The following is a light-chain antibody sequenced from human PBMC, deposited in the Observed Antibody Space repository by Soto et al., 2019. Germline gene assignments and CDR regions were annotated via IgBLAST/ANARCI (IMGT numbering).Light chain of an antibody. CDR1: SSDVGSYDL. Sequence: QSALTQPASVSGSPGQSITISCSGTSSDVGSYDLVSWYQQHPGKAPKLMIYEVNKRPSGVPDRFSGSKSGNTASLTVSGLQAEDEADYYCSSYAGNNIYVFGAGTQLTVL. CDR2: EVN. J-gene: IGLJ7*01. V-gene: IGLV2-14*02. CDR3: SSYAGNNIYV.